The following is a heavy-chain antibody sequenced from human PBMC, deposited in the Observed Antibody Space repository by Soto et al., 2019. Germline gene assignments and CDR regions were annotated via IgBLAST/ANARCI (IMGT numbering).Heavy chain of an antibody. V-gene: IGHV4-31*03. Sequence: QVQLQESGPGLVKPSQTLSLTCTVSGGSISTGRYYWSWIRQHPVKGLEWIGYINYRGSTYYNPSLKSRVTISIDTSRNQFSLNVTSVTAADTAVYHCASSGSTVATGGYFAYWGQGTPVTVSS. J-gene: IGHJ4*02. CDR1: GGSISTGRYY. CDR2: INYRGST. CDR3: ASSGSTVATGGYFAY. D-gene: IGHD5-12*01.